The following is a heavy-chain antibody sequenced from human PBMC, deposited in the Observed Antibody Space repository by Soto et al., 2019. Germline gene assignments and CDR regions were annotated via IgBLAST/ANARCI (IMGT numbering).Heavy chain of an antibody. CDR2: IWYDGSNK. V-gene: IGHV3-33*01. J-gene: IGHJ4*02. D-gene: IGHD2-15*01. CDR3: SREGPRYCSGGSCKFDS. CDR1: GFTFSSYG. Sequence: PGGSLRLSCAASGFTFSSYGMHWVRQAPGKGLEWVAVIWYDGSNKYYADSVKGRFTISRDNSKNTLYLQMNSLRAEDTAVYYYSREGPRYCSGGSCKFDSWGQRTLVPVSS.